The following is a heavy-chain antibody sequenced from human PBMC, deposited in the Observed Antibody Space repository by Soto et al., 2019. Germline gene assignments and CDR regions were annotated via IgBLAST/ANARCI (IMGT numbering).Heavy chain of an antibody. V-gene: IGHV3-30*18. D-gene: IGHD6-13*01. Sequence: GGSLRLSCAASGFTFSSYGRYWVRQAPGKGLEWVAVISYDGSNKYYADSVKGRFTISRDNSKNTLYLQMNSLRAEDTAVYYCAKALIAAAGTGSYFDYWGQGTLVTVSS. CDR3: AKALIAAAGTGSYFDY. CDR1: GFTFSSYG. CDR2: ISYDGSNK. J-gene: IGHJ4*02.